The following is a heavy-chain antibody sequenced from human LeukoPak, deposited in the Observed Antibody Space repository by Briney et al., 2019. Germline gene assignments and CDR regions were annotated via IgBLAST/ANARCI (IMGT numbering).Heavy chain of an antibody. J-gene: IGHJ4*02. CDR1: GGSVSSGSYH. Sequence: SETLSLTCTVSGGSVSSGSYHWSWIRQPPGKGLEWIGYIYYSGSTNYNPSLKSRVTISVDTSKNQFSLKLSSVTAADTAVYYCARGKCSGGSCYRDYWGQGTLVTVSS. V-gene: IGHV4-61*01. D-gene: IGHD2-15*01. CDR3: ARGKCSGGSCYRDY. CDR2: IYYSGST.